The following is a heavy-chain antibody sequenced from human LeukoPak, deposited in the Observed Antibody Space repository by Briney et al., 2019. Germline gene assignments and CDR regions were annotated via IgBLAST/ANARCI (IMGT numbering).Heavy chain of an antibody. CDR1: GGTFSSYA. D-gene: IGHD1-26*01. CDR2: IIPIFGTA. Sequence: GSSVNVSCRASGGTFSSYAISWVRQAPGQGLEWMGGIIPIFGTANYAQKFQGRVTITTDESTSTAYMELSSLRSEDTAVYYCGAAGATENAFDYWGQGTLVTVSS. J-gene: IGHJ4*02. V-gene: IGHV1-69*05. CDR3: GAAGATENAFDY.